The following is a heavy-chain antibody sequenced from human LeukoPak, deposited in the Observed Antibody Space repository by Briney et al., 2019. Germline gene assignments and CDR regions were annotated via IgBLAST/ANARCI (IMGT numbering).Heavy chain of an antibody. V-gene: IGHV4-38-2*01. CDR1: GYSISSGYY. Sequence: SETLSLTCAVSGYSISSGYYWGWIRQPPGKGLEWIGSIYHSGSTYYNPSLKSRVTMSVDTSKNQFSLKLSSVTAADTAVYYCARHSSGSYYTILYYYYYYMDVWGKGTTVTVSS. J-gene: IGHJ6*03. CDR2: IYHSGST. CDR3: ARHSSGSYYTILYYYYYYMDV. D-gene: IGHD3-10*01.